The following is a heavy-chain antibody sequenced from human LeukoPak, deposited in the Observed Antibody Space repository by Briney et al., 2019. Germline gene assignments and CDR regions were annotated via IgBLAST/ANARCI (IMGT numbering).Heavy chain of an antibody. CDR3: AKDRXGATXXYYFDY. V-gene: IGHV3-23*01. CDR2: ISGSGGST. Sequence: GGSLRLSCAASGFTFSSYAMSWVRQAPGKGLEWVSAISGSGGSTYYADSVKGRFTISRDNSKNTLYLQMNSLRAEDTAVYYCAKDRXGATXXYYFDYWGQXXXXXVSS. D-gene: IGHD1-26*01. CDR1: GFTFSSYA. J-gene: IGHJ4*02.